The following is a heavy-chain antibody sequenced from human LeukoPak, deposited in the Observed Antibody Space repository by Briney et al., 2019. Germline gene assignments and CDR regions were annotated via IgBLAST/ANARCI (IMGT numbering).Heavy chain of an antibody. CDR1: GFTFSSYA. CDR2: ISDSGDGT. Sequence: GGSLRLSCAASGFTFSSYAMSWVRQSPGKGLEWVSAISDSGDGTYYADSVRARFTISRDNSKNTVDLQMSSLRAEDTAVYYCVREVSGWPNNWFDPWGQGTLVTVSS. CDR3: VREVSGWPNNWFDP. D-gene: IGHD6-19*01. J-gene: IGHJ5*02. V-gene: IGHV3-23*01.